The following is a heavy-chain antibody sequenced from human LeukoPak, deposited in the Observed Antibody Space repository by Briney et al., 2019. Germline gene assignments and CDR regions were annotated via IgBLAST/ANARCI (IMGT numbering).Heavy chain of an antibody. CDR2: ISHDGII. CDR3: ARDWVYKIDY. Sequence: GGSLRLSCAASGFTFSSHWMHWVRRTPGKGLVWVPRISHDGIISYADSVKGRFTISRDNAKNTLILQMNGLRVEDTAVYYCARDWVYKIDYWGRGTLVTVSS. V-gene: IGHV3-74*01. CDR1: GFTFSSHW. J-gene: IGHJ4*02. D-gene: IGHD5-24*01.